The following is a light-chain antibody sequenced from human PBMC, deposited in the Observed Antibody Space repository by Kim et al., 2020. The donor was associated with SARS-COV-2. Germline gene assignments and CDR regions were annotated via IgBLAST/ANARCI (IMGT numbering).Light chain of an antibody. Sequence: PGGSATPSSRASQTVTSDYLVWYQHKPGQSPRLLIYDTSTRATGIPDRFSGRGSGTNFTLTIGRLEPEDSAIYYCQQYASLPRTYGQGTKVDIK. CDR2: DTS. J-gene: IGKJ1*01. CDR1: QTVTSDY. V-gene: IGKV3-20*01. CDR3: QQYASLPRT.